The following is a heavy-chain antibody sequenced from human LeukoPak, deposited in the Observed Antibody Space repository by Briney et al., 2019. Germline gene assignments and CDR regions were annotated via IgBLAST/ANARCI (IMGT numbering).Heavy chain of an antibody. Sequence: GGSLRLSCAASAFTISNAWMSWLRQAPGRGLEWVGRIKSKTDGGTTDYAAPVKGRFTISRDDSKNTLYLQMNSLKTEDTAVYYCTRGDYDSLTGSRIDAFDIWGQGTMVTVSS. V-gene: IGHV3-15*01. CDR2: IKSKTDGGTT. CDR1: AFTISNAW. CDR3: TRGDYDSLTGSRIDAFDI. J-gene: IGHJ3*02. D-gene: IGHD3-9*01.